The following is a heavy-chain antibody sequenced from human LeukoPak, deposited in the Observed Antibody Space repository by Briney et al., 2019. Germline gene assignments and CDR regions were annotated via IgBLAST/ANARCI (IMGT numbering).Heavy chain of an antibody. Sequence: GRSLRLSCAASGFTFSNAWMSWVRQAPGKGLEWVANMNQDGSEQYYVDSVKGRFSISRDNAKKSLYLQMNSLRAEDTAVYYCSRGQGCAYWGQGTLVTVSS. CDR3: SRGQGCAY. J-gene: IGHJ4*02. V-gene: IGHV3-7*04. CDR1: GFTFSNAW. CDR2: MNQDGSEQ. D-gene: IGHD6-19*01.